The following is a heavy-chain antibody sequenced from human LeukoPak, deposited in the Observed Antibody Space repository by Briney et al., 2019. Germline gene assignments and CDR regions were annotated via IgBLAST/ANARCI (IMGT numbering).Heavy chain of an antibody. CDR1: GFTFSSYG. CDR2: IWYDGSNK. CDR3: ARDHGSSGWYGGFFDY. Sequence: GGSLRLSCAASGFTFSSYGMHWVRQAPGKGLEWVAVIWYDGSNKYYADSVKGRFTISRDNSKNTLYLQMNSLRAEDTAVYYCARDHGSSGWYGGFFDYWGQGTLVTVSS. J-gene: IGHJ4*02. D-gene: IGHD6-19*01. V-gene: IGHV3-33*01.